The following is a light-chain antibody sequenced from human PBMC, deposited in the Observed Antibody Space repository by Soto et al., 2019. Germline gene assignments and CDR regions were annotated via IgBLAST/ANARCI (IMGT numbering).Light chain of an antibody. Sequence: AVQLTQSPSYLSASVGDTVTISCRASQDITGDLAWYQQSPGKPPVLLLYDASRLESGVPSRFAGSGSGTDFSLTISSLQPEDFATYFGQQFNSYPRTFGQGTKV. CDR3: QQFNSYPRT. CDR2: DAS. V-gene: IGKV1-13*02. CDR1: QDITGD. J-gene: IGKJ1*01.